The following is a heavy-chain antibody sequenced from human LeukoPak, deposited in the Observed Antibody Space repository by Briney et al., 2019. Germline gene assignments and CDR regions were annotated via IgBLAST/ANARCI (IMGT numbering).Heavy chain of an antibody. CDR1: GGSISSYY. V-gene: IGHV4-4*07. CDR2: IHTSGNT. J-gene: IGHJ5*02. D-gene: IGHD1-26*01. CDR3: ARGLVGTTGEQNWFDP. Sequence: PSETLSLTCSVSGGSISSYYWSWIRQPAGKGLEWIGRIHTSGNTNYNPSLKSRVTISVDKSKIQFSLKLSSVTAADTAVYHCARGLVGTTGEQNWFDPWGQGTLVTVSS.